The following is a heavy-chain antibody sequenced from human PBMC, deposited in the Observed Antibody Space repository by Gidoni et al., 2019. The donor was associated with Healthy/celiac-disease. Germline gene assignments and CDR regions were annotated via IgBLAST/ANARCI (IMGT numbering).Heavy chain of an antibody. J-gene: IGHJ4*02. CDR3: ARGASSGWPTYYFDY. Sequence: QVQLQQWGAGLLKPSETLSLTCAVSGGSFSGYYWSWIRQPPGKGLEWIGEINHSGSTNYNPSLKSRVTISVDTSKNQFSLKLSSVTAADTAVYYCARGASSGWPTYYFDYWGQGTLVTVSS. D-gene: IGHD6-19*01. CDR1: GGSFSGYY. V-gene: IGHV4-34*01. CDR2: INHSGST.